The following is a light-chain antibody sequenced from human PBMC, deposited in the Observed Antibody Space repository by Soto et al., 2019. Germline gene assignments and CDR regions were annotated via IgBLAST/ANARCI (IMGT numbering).Light chain of an antibody. CDR1: QGISSY. J-gene: IGKJ1*01. Sequence: AIRMTHSPSSFSASTGDRATITFRASQGISSYLAGYQQKPGKAPKLLIYAASTLQSGVPSRFSGSGSGTNFSLTITCLQSEDFATYYCQQYYSYPWTFGQGTKVEIK. CDR3: QQYYSYPWT. CDR2: AAS. V-gene: IGKV1-8*01.